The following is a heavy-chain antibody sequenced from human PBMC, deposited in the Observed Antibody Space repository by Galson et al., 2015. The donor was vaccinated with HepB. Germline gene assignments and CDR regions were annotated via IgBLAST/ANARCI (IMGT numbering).Heavy chain of an antibody. J-gene: IGHJ4*02. D-gene: IGHD5-18*01. CDR3: ARGWDTDVNSNFDY. CDR1: GFTYNNYW. V-gene: IGHV3-7*03. CDR2: IKQDGSEK. Sequence: SLRLSCAVSGFTYNNYWMSWVRQAPGRGLEWVANIKQDGSEKYYVDSVEGRFTVSRDNAKKTLYLDMNALSVEDTAVYYCARGWDTDVNSNFDYWGQGALVTVSS.